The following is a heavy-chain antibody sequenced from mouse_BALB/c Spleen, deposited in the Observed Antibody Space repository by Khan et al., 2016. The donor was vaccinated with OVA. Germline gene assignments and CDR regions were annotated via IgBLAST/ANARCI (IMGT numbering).Heavy chain of an antibody. CDR1: GFNIKDTY. CDR3: ARSYGHYAMDY. CDR2: IDPANGNT. J-gene: IGHJ4*01. Sequence: DVKLQESGAELVKPGASVKLSCTASGFNIKDTYMHWVKQRPEQGLEWIGRIDPANGNTKYDPKFQGKATITADTSSNTAYLQLSSLTSEDTAVYYCARSYGHYAMDYWGQGTSVTVSS. D-gene: IGHD1-1*02. V-gene: IGHV14-3*02.